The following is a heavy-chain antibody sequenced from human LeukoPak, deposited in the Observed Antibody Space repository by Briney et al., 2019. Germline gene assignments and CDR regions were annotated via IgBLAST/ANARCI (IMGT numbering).Heavy chain of an antibody. CDR1: GDSISGHY. D-gene: IGHD6-19*01. Sequence: SETLSLTCTVSGDSISGHYSSWIRQPPGKGLEWIGYIYYSGSTNYNPSLKSRVTISVDTSRNQFSLKLSSVTAADTAVYYCARHYSYSSGWYDYWGQGTLVTVSS. CDR3: ARHYSYSSGWYDY. J-gene: IGHJ4*02. V-gene: IGHV4-59*11. CDR2: IYYSGST.